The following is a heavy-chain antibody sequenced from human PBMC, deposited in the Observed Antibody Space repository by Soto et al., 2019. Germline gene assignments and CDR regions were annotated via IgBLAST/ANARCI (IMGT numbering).Heavy chain of an antibody. Sequence: GGSLRLSCAASGFTFNSNGMDWVRQTPGKGLEWLAVISYDGTNIYYADSVKGRFTISRDNSKNTLYLHMNNLRPEDTAVYYCAKVKRAAPLSYFEYWGQGTLVTVSS. D-gene: IGHD6-6*01. CDR2: ISYDGTNI. J-gene: IGHJ4*02. V-gene: IGHV3-30*18. CDR3: AKVKRAAPLSYFEY. CDR1: GFTFNSNG.